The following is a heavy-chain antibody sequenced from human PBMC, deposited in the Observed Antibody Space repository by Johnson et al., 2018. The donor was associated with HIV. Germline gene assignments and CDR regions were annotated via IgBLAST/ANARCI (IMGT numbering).Heavy chain of an antibody. V-gene: IGHV3-20*04. CDR1: GFTFSDYY. D-gene: IGHD3-10*01. CDR2: INWNGGRT. J-gene: IGHJ3*02. CDR3: AGEDGSGSYFYHAFDI. Sequence: EVQVVESGGGLVQPGRSLRLSCAASGFTFSDYYMSWIRQAPGKGLEWVSGINWNGGRTGYVDSVKGRFTIFRDNSKNTLYLQMNSLRAEDTAVYYCAGEDGSGSYFYHAFDIGGQGTMVTVSS.